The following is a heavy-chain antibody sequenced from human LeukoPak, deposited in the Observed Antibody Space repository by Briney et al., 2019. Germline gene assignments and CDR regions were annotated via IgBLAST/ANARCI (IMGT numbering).Heavy chain of an antibody. CDR3: ARGGVAAAGDDAFDI. J-gene: IGHJ3*02. D-gene: IGHD6-13*01. CDR2: IIPIFGTA. Sequence: SVKVSCKASGGTFSSYAISWVRQAPGQGLEWMGGIIPIFGTANYAQKFQGRVTITADESTSTAYMELSSLRSEDTAVYYCARGGVAAAGDDAFDIWGQGTMVTVSS. V-gene: IGHV1-69*01. CDR1: GGTFSSYA.